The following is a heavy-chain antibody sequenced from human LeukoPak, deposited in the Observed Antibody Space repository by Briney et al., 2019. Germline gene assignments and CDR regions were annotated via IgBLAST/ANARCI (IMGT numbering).Heavy chain of an antibody. D-gene: IGHD3-22*01. Sequence: PGGSLRLSCAASGFTFSSYAMSWVRQAPGKGLEWVSAISGSGGSTYYADSVKGRFTISRDDSKNTLYLQMNSLRAEDTAVYYCAKSITMIVVSDYWGQGTLVTVSS. V-gene: IGHV3-23*01. CDR2: ISGSGGST. CDR3: AKSITMIVVSDY. CDR1: GFTFSSYA. J-gene: IGHJ4*02.